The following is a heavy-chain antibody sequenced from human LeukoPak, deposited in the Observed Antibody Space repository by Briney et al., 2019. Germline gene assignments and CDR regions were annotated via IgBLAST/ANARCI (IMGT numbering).Heavy chain of an antibody. CDR3: ARGRDMVRGVILRY. V-gene: IGHV4-39*07. D-gene: IGHD3-10*01. CDR2: IYYSGTT. J-gene: IGHJ4*02. CDR1: GGSISSSSYY. Sequence: PSETLSLTCTVSGGSISSSSYYWGWIRQPPGKGLEWIGSIYYSGTTYYNPSLKSRVTISVDTSKNQFSLKLSSVTAADTAVYYCARGRDMVRGVILRYWGQGTLVTVSS.